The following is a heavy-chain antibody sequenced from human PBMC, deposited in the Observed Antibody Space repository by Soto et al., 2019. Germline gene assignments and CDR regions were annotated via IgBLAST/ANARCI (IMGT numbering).Heavy chain of an antibody. CDR3: ARSAKQSGSYPTKH. Sequence: QVQLVESGGGVVQPGRSLTLSCAASGFTFSSYGMHWVRQAPGKGLEWVAVIWYDGSNKYYADSVKGRFTISRDNSKNTLYLQMNSLRSEDTAVYYCARSAKQSGSYPTKHWGQGTLVTVSS. V-gene: IGHV3-33*01. J-gene: IGHJ1*01. D-gene: IGHD1-26*01. CDR1: GFTFSSYG. CDR2: IWYDGSNK.